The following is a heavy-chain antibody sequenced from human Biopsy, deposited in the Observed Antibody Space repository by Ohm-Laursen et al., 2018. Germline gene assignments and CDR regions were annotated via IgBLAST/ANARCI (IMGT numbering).Heavy chain of an antibody. CDR2: INSSGSTK. CDR3: ARAVGIAAAPIDY. V-gene: IGHV3-11*01. D-gene: IGHD2-15*01. Sequence: SLRLSCTASGFPVSDYCMSWIRQAPGRGPEWVSDINSSGSTKYHAESVKGRFTISRDNAMNSVYLQMNSLRGEDTAVYYCARAVGIAAAPIDYWGQGTLVTVSS. J-gene: IGHJ4*02. CDR1: GFPVSDYC.